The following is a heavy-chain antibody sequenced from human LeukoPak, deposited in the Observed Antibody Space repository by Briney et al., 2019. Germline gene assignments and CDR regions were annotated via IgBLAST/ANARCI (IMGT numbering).Heavy chain of an antibody. J-gene: IGHJ4*02. CDR3: AKDSRYDILTGYYEAFDY. V-gene: IGHV3-23*01. Sequence: GGSLRLSCAASGFTVSSNYMSWVRQAPGKGLEWVSAISGSGGSTYYADSVKGRFTISRDNSKNTLYLQMNSLRAEDTAVYYCAKDSRYDILTGYYEAFDYWGQGTLVTVSS. CDR2: ISGSGGST. D-gene: IGHD3-9*01. CDR1: GFTVSSNY.